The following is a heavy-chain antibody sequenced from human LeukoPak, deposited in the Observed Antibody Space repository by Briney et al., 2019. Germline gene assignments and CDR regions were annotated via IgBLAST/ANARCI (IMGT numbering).Heavy chain of an antibody. CDR1: GFAVSSNY. CDR3: ARGGYYYDSSGYYHDAFAI. D-gene: IGHD3-22*01. Sequence: PGGSLRLSCAASGFAVSSNYMNWVRQAPGKGLKWVSIIYSGGGTYYANSVRGRFTISRDNSKNTLYLQMNSLRNEDTAVYYCARGGYYYDSSGYYHDAFAIWRQGTMVTVSS. CDR2: IYSGGGT. V-gene: IGHV3-53*01. J-gene: IGHJ3*02.